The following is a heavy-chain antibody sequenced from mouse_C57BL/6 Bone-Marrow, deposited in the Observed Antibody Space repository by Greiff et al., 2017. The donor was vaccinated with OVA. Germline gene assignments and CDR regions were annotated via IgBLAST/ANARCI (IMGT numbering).Heavy chain of an antibody. Sequence: QVHVKQPGAELVKPGASVKLSCKASGYTFTSYWMHWVKQRPGQGLEWIGMIHPNSGSTNYNEKFKSKATLTVDKSSSTAYMQLSSLTSEDSAVYYCARRILRCAMDYWGQGTSVTVSS. CDR2: IHPNSGST. V-gene: IGHV1-64*01. J-gene: IGHJ4*01. CDR1: GYTFTSYW. D-gene: IGHD1-1*01. CDR3: ARRILRCAMDY.